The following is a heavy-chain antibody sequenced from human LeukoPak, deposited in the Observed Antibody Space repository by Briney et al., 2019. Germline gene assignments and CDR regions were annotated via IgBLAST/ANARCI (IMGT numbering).Heavy chain of an antibody. Sequence: GGSLRLSCAASGFTFSNYGMHWVRQAPGKGLEWVAFILYDGSNEYYADSVKGRFSISRDNSKNTLYLQMNSLRAEDTGVYYCASIVGASHWGQGTLVTVSS. CDR3: ASIVGASH. D-gene: IGHD1-26*01. V-gene: IGHV3-30*02. CDR1: GFTFSNYG. J-gene: IGHJ1*01. CDR2: ILYDGSNE.